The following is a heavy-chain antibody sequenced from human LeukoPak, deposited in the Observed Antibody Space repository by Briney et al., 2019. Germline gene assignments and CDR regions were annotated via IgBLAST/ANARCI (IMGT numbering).Heavy chain of an antibody. D-gene: IGHD1-26*01. V-gene: IGHV4-31*03. CDR3: ARLVGAFDAFDI. Sequence: TLSLTCTVSGGSISSGGYYCSWIRQHPGKGLEWIGYIYYSGSTYYNPSLKSRVTISVDTSKNQFSLKLSSVTAADTAVYYCARLVGAFDAFDIWGQGTMVTVSS. J-gene: IGHJ3*02. CDR1: GGSISSGGYY. CDR2: IYYSGST.